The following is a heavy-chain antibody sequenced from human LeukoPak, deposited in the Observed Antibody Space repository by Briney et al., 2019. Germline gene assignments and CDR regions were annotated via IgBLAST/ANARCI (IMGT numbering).Heavy chain of an antibody. CDR1: GGTFSSYA. D-gene: IGHD1-1*01. V-gene: IGHV1-69*06. J-gene: IGHJ5*02. Sequence: SVKVSCKASGGTFSSYAIGWVRQAPGQGLEWMGGIIPIFGTANYAQKFQGRVTITADKSTSTAYMELSSLRSEDTAVYYCARLRLERENWFDPWGQGTLVTVSS. CDR3: ARLRLERENWFDP. CDR2: IIPIFGTA.